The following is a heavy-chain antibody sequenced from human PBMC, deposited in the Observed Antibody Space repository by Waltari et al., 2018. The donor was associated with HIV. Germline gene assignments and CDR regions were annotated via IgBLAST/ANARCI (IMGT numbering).Heavy chain of an antibody. CDR2: INPDKGNT. CDR3: ARDVDRGRGNWFDP. D-gene: IGHD3-10*01. Sequence: QVQLVQSGAEVKKPGASVKVSCKASEYNFTMYAMHWLRQAPGQGFEGMGWINPDKGNTKYSQRFQDRVTITRDTSASTVYMDLMTLRSEDTAVYYCARDVDRGRGNWFDPWGQGTLVTVSS. CDR1: EYNFTMYA. V-gene: IGHV1-3*01. J-gene: IGHJ5*02.